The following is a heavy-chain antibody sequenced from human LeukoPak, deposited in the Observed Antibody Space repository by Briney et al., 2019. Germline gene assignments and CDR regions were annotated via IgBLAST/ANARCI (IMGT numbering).Heavy chain of an antibody. CDR3: AKGAGGFSYYNWFDP. Sequence: GSLRLSCEVSGFNFRDYYMSWIRQPPGKGLEWIGSIYYSGTTHYNPSLESRVTISVDTSKNQFSLKLASVTAADTAIYYCAKGAGGFSYYNWFDPWGQGTLVTVSS. CDR1: GFNFRDYY. D-gene: IGHD5-18*01. V-gene: IGHV4-39*07. J-gene: IGHJ5*02. CDR2: IYYSGTT.